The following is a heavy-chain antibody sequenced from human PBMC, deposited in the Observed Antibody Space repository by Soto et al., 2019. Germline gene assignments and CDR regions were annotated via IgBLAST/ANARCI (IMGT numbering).Heavy chain of an antibody. J-gene: IGHJ4*02. CDR1: GFTFSSYW. V-gene: IGHV3-7*05. Sequence: PGGSLRLSCAASGFTFSSYWMSWVRQAPGKGLEWVANIKQDGSEKYYVDSVKGRFTISRDNAKNSLYLQMNSLRAEDTAVYYCARVGGFDWWPGYFDYWGQGTLVTVSS. CDR3: ARVGGFDWWPGYFDY. CDR2: IKQDGSEK. D-gene: IGHD3-9*01.